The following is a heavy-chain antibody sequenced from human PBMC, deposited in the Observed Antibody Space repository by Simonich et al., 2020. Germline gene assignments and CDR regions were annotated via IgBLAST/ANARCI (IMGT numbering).Heavy chain of an antibody. J-gene: IGHJ6*02. CDR2: INPNRGGT. CDR3: ATGIAARYYYYGMDV. D-gene: IGHD6-6*01. Sequence: QVQLVQSGAEVKKPGASVKVSCKASGYTFTGYYMHWVRQAPGQGLEWMGRINPNRGGTNYAQKFQRRVTMTRDTSISTAYMELSRLRSDDTAVYYRATGIAARYYYYGMDVWGQGTTVTVSS. CDR1: GYTFTGYY. V-gene: IGHV1-2*06.